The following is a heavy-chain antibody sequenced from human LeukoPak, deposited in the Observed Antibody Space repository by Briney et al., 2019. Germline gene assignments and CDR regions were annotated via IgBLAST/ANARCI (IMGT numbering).Heavy chain of an antibody. CDR3: AKSGRPNNSGWYRWFDP. CDR2: ICNSGGT. D-gene: IGHD6-19*01. Sequence: PSDTLSLTCTVSGDSISTYYWSWIRQPPGKGLEWIGCICNSGGTNYNPSLKSRVTISVDTSKNQFSLNLSSVTAADTAVYYCAKSGRPNNSGWYRWFDPWGQEPWSPSPQ. J-gene: IGHJ5*02. V-gene: IGHV4-4*09. CDR1: GDSISTYY.